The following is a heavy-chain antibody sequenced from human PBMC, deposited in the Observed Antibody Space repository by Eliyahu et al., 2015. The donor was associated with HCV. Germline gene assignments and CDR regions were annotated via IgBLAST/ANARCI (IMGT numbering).Heavy chain of an antibody. J-gene: IGHJ4*02. Sequence: QVQLVESGGGLVKPGGSLRLXCAAPGFTFNDYYMSWIRQAPGKGLEWLSYISSSASTLSYADSVKGRFTISRDNAKNSVYLQMNSLRAEDTAVYYCAGEPLRSGAYYFDYWGQGILVTVSS. CDR2: ISSSASTL. V-gene: IGHV3-11*01. CDR3: AGEPLRSGAYYFDY. D-gene: IGHD6-19*01. CDR1: GFTFNDYY.